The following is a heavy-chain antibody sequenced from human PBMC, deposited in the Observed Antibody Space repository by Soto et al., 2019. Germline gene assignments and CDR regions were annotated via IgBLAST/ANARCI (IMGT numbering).Heavy chain of an antibody. CDR2: ISTSSSYI. CDR3: AKDQGSSWYEIDY. CDR1: GFTFSSYS. D-gene: IGHD6-13*01. J-gene: IGHJ4*02. V-gene: IGHV3-21*04. Sequence: GGSLRLSCAASGFTFSSYSMNWVRQAPGKGLEWVSSISTSSSYIYYADSMKGRFTISRDNAKNSLYLQMNSLRAEDTAVYYYAKDQGSSWYEIDYWGQGTLVTVSS.